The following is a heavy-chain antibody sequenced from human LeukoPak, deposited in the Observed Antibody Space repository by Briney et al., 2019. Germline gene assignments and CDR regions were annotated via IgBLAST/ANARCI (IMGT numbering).Heavy chain of an antibody. CDR3: ARRVAVADNYFDY. CDR1: GFTFSSNG. D-gene: IGHD6-19*01. Sequence: GGSLRLSCAASGFTFSSNGMSWVRQAPGKGLEWVSVISGSGDSTYYADSVKGRFTISRDNAKNSLYLQMNSLRAEDTGVYYCARRVAVADNYFDYWGQGTLVTVSS. V-gene: IGHV3-23*01. J-gene: IGHJ4*02. CDR2: ISGSGDST.